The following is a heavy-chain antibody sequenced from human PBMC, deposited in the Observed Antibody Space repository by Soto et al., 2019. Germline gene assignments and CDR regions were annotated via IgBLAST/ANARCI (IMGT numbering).Heavy chain of an antibody. Sequence: ASVKVSCKASGYTFTGYYMHWVRQAPGQGLEWMGWINPNSGGTNYAQKFQGRVTMTRDTSISTAYMELSRLRSDDTAVYYCAREGPYDSSGYYPNYYYYYGMDVWGQGTTVTVSS. J-gene: IGHJ6*02. CDR3: AREGPYDSSGYYPNYYYYYGMDV. D-gene: IGHD3-22*01. CDR1: GYTFTGYY. V-gene: IGHV1-2*02. CDR2: INPNSGGT.